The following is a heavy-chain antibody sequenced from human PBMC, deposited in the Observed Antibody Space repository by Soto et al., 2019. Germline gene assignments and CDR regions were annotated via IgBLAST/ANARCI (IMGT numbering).Heavy chain of an antibody. CDR3: ARYYYDSSGYYPL. Sequence: GGSLRLSCAASGFTFSSYAMHWVRQAPGKGLEWVAVISYDGTKKYYADSVKGRFTISRDNSKNTLYLQMNSLRAEDTAVYYCARYYYDSSGYYPLWGQGTLVTVSS. J-gene: IGHJ4*02. CDR1: GFTFSSYA. D-gene: IGHD3-22*01. CDR2: ISYDGTKK. V-gene: IGHV3-30-3*01.